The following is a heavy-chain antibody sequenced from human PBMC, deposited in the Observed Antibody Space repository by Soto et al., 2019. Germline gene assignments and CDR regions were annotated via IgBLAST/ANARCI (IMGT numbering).Heavy chain of an antibody. Sequence: ASVKVSCKASGGTFSSYAISWVRQAPGQGLEWMGGIIPIFGTANYAQKFQGRVTITADESTSTAYMELSSLRSEDTAVYYCAREGSSSSSYYYYYYGMDVWGQGTRVTFSS. CDR2: IIPIFGTA. V-gene: IGHV1-69*13. CDR1: GGTFSSYA. J-gene: IGHJ6*02. CDR3: AREGSSSSSYYYYYYGMDV. D-gene: IGHD6-6*01.